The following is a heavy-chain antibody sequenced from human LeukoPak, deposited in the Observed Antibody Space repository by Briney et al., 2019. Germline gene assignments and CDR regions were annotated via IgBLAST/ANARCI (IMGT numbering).Heavy chain of an antibody. D-gene: IGHD3-10*01. CDR2: MNPNRGNT. V-gene: IGHV1-8*01. CDR3: ARDYFDSGRGYYYIDV. Sequence: GASVKVSCKASGYTFSNSDINWVRQATGQGLEWMGWMNPNRGNTGYAQKFQGRVTMSRTTSISTAYMELSSLRSEDTAVYYCARDYFDSGRGYYYIDVWGKGTTVTVS. CDR1: GYTFSNSD. J-gene: IGHJ6*03.